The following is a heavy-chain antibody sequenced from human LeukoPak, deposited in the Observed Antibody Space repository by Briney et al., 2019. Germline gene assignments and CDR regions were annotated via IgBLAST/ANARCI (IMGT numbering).Heavy chain of an antibody. Sequence: PGGSLRLSCAASGFTFSSYGMHWVRQAPGKGLEWVAVISYDGSNKYYADSVKGRFTISRDNSKNTLYLQMDSLRAEDTAVYYCATQVEGATHKMARFDYWGQGTLVTVSS. D-gene: IGHD1-26*01. CDR1: GFTFSSYG. CDR2: ISYDGSNK. V-gene: IGHV3-30*03. J-gene: IGHJ4*02. CDR3: ATQVEGATHKMARFDY.